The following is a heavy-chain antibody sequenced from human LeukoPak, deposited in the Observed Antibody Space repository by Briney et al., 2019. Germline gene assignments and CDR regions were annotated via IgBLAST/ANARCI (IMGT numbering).Heavy chain of an antibody. CDR3: AKATRGSYYYYMDV. CDR1: GFTFSSYA. Sequence: GGSLRLSCAASGFTFSSYAMSWVRQAPGKGLERVSAISNSGGNTYYADSVKGRFTISRDNSKNTLFLQMNSLRAEDTAVYYCAKATRGSYYYYMDVWGKGTTVTVS. J-gene: IGHJ6*03. V-gene: IGHV3-23*01. CDR2: ISNSGGNT. D-gene: IGHD1-26*01.